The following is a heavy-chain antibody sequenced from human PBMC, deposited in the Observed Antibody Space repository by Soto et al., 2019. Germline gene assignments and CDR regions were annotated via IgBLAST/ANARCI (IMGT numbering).Heavy chain of an antibody. Sequence: SQTLSLTCSISGDSVSSNSAAWNWIRQSPSIGLECLGRTYYRSKWYNYYAVSVKSRITINPDTSKNQFSLQLNSVTPEDTAVYYCARVKYSSSSGGSNFDXWGQGTLVTVS. V-gene: IGHV6-1*01. CDR3: ARVKYSSSSGGSNFDX. D-gene: IGHD6-6*01. CDR2: TYYRSKWYN. CDR1: GDSVSSNSAA. J-gene: IGHJ4*02.